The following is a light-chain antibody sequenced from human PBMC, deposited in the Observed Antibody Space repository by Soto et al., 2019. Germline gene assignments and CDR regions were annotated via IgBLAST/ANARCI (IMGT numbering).Light chain of an antibody. CDR3: ASSTSDSLYV. CDR1: SSDVGGNKY. V-gene: IGLV2-14*01. CDR2: KVT. J-gene: IGLJ1*01. Sequence: QSVLTQPASVSGSPGQSITISCTGTSSDVGGNKYVSWYQQYPGKVPKLLINKVTNRPSGVSYRFSGSKSGNTASLTISAPLAEDEADYFCASSTSDSLYVFGTGTKLTVL.